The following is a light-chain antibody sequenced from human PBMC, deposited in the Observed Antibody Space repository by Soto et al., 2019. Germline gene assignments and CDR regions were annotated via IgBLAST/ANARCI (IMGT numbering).Light chain of an antibody. J-gene: IGLJ1*01. CDR3: SSYAGSNNFPYV. CDR1: SSDVCGYNY. CDR2: EVS. V-gene: IGLV2-8*01. Sequence: QSVLTQPPSASGSPGQSVTISCTGTSSDVCGYNYVSWYQQHPGKAPKLMIYEVSKRPSGVPDRFSGSKSGNTASLTVSGLQAEDEADYYRSSYAGSNNFPYVFGTGTKVTVL.